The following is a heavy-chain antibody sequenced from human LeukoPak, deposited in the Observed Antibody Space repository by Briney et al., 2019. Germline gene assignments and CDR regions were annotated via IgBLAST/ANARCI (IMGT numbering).Heavy chain of an antibody. CDR2: ITGSDGTS. D-gene: IGHD3-9*01. J-gene: IGHJ4*02. Sequence: PGTSLSLSCVASGFTFTNYAMSSVRQAPGKGLEWVSAITGSDGTSHYADSVKGRFTISRDNSKNTLYLQVNSLRAEDTAVYYCAKWGDYDILTGYYVPYYWGQGTLVTVSS. CDR3: AKWGDYDILTGYYVPYY. V-gene: IGHV3-23*01. CDR1: GFTFTNYA.